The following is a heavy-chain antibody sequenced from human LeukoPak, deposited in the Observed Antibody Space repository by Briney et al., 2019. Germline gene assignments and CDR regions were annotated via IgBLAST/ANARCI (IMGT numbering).Heavy chain of an antibody. Sequence: ASVKVSCKTSGFSFNSQHVHWVRQAPGQGLEWMGVKFSHDGSTSTAQKFQGRVTLTRDTSTSTVGMELSSLRSEDTAVYYCARDSGNFHYDMDVWGQGTTVIVSS. J-gene: IGHJ6*02. CDR2: KFSHDGST. CDR1: GFSFNSQH. V-gene: IGHV1-46*02. D-gene: IGHD3-10*01. CDR3: ARDSGNFHYDMDV.